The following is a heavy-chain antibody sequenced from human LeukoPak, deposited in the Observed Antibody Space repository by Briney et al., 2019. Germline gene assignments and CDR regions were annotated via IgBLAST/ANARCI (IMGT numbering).Heavy chain of an antibody. CDR1: GYSICSGYY. Sequence: PSETLSLTCAVSGYSICSGYYWGWVRQPPGKGLEWMGSIYHSGSTYYNPSLKSRVTISVNTSKNQFSLKLSSVTAADTAVYYCARAYYGSGTFDYWGQGTLVTVSS. CDR3: ARAYYGSGTFDY. V-gene: IGHV4-38-2*01. J-gene: IGHJ4*02. CDR2: IYHSGST. D-gene: IGHD3-10*01.